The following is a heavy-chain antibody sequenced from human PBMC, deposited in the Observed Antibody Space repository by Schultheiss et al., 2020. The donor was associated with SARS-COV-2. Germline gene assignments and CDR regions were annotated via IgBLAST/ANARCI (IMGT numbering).Heavy chain of an antibody. Sequence: TLSLTCTVSGGSISSYYWSWIRQPPGKGLEWIGYIYYSGSTNYNPSLKSRVTISVDTSKNQFSLKLSSVTAADTAVYYCARHRLDSSGYLRFDYWGQGTLVTVSS. CDR3: ARHRLDSSGYLRFDY. CDR2: IYYSGST. D-gene: IGHD3-22*01. CDR1: GGSISSYY. J-gene: IGHJ4*02. V-gene: IGHV4-59*08.